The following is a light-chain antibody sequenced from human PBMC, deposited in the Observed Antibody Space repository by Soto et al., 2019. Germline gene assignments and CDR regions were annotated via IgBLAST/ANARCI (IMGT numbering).Light chain of an antibody. CDR1: QSLLHSNGYNY. CDR3: MQDLQTPYT. CDR2: LGS. V-gene: IGKV2-28*01. Sequence: DIVMTQSPLSLPVTPGEPASISCRSSQSLLHSNGYNYLDWYLQKPGQSPQLLIYLGSSRSSGVAARYSRSGSGTDFTLTISRVEAEDVGVYYCMQDLQTPYTFGQGIKLEIK. J-gene: IGKJ2*01.